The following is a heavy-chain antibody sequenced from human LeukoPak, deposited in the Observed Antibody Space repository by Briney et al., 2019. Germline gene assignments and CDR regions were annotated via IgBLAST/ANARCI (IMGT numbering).Heavy chain of an antibody. CDR3: AKERGFGELLLPDAFDI. CDR2: IRYDGSNK. Sequence: GGSLRLSCAASGFTFSSYDMHWVRQAPGKGLEWVAFIRYDGSNKYYADSVKGRFTISRDNSKNTLYLQMNSLRAEDTAVYYCAKERGFGELLLPDAFDIWGQGTMVTVSS. V-gene: IGHV3-30*02. D-gene: IGHD3-10*01. CDR1: GFTFSSYD. J-gene: IGHJ3*02.